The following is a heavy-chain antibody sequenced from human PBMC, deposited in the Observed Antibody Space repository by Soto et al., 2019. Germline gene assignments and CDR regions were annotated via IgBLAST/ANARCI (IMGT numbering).Heavy chain of an antibody. CDR3: ARGRAYYDFWSGTAPFDY. J-gene: IGHJ4*02. Sequence: QVQLVQSGAEVKKPGASVKVSCKASGYTFTSYDINWVRQATGQGLEWMGWMNPNSGNTGYAQKFQGRVTMIRNTSISTAYMELSSLRSEDTAVYYCARGRAYYDFWSGTAPFDYWGQGTLVTVSS. CDR2: MNPNSGNT. D-gene: IGHD3-3*01. V-gene: IGHV1-8*01. CDR1: GYTFTSYD.